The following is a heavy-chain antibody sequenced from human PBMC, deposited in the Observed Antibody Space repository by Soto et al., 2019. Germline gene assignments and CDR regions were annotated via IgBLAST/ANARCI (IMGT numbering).Heavy chain of an antibody. D-gene: IGHD6-19*01. V-gene: IGHV1-24*01. Sequence: ASVKVSCKVSGYTLTELSMHWVRQAPGKGLEWMGGFDPEDGETIYAQKFQGRVTMTEDTSTDTAYMELSSLRSEDTAVYYCATVVRSSGWYYYYYGMDVWRQRISDTVSS. CDR2: FDPEDGET. CDR3: ATVVRSSGWYYYYYGMDV. CDR1: GYTLTELS. J-gene: IGHJ6*02.